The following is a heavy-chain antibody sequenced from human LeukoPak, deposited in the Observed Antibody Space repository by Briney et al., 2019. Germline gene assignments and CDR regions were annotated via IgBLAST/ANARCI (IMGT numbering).Heavy chain of an antibody. CDR3: AKWGDYDILTGYYDSDY. CDR1: GFTFSSYA. Sequence: GASLRLSCAASGFTFSSYAMSWVRQAPGKGLEWVSAITGSGVTTFYADSVKGRFTISRDNSKNTLHLQMNSLRAEDTAVYYCAKWGDYDILTGYYDSDYWGQGTLVTVSS. V-gene: IGHV3-23*01. D-gene: IGHD3-9*01. J-gene: IGHJ4*02. CDR2: ITGSGVTT.